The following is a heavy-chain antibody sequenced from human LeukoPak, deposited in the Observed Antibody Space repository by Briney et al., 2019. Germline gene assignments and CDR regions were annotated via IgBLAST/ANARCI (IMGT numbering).Heavy chain of an antibody. CDR2: ISYDGSNK. CDR1: GFTFTNVW. V-gene: IGHV3-30*18. Sequence: GGSLRLSCAASGFTFTNVWMSWVRQAPGKGLEWVAVISYDGSNKYYVDSVKGRFTIPRDNSKNTMYLQMDSLRAEDTAVYYCAKSYDSSGHSLGMDVWGQGTTVTVSS. D-gene: IGHD3-22*01. J-gene: IGHJ6*02. CDR3: AKSYDSSGHSLGMDV.